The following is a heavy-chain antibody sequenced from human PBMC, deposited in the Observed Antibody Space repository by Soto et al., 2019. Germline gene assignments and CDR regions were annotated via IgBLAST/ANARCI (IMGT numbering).Heavy chain of an antibody. CDR2: IDPSDSYT. CDR3: ARRLSGPKEEYNAYYFYGLDV. J-gene: IGHJ6*02. V-gene: IGHV5-10-1*01. CDR1: GYSFAGYW. D-gene: IGHD1-1*01. Sequence: GESLKISCKGSGYSFAGYWIGWGRQKPGKGLEWLGSIDPSDSYTSYGPSFQGRVTISADRSISTAFLQWRSLEASDTAIYYCARRLSGPKEEYNAYYFYGLDVWGQGTTVTV.